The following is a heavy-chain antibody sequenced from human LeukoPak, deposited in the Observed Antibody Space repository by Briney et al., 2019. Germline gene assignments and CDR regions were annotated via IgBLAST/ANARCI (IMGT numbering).Heavy chain of an antibody. CDR2: VYHSGST. CDR3: ATYISAGGWFDP. J-gene: IGHJ5*02. Sequence: SETLSLTCTVSGASFSSSGFYWVWIRQPPGKGLEWIGNVYHSGSTYYNPSLKSRVTISVDTSNNQFSLKLSSVTATDTALYYCATYISAGGWFDPWGQGTLVIVSS. V-gene: IGHV4-39*01. D-gene: IGHD6-25*01. CDR1: GASFSSSGFY.